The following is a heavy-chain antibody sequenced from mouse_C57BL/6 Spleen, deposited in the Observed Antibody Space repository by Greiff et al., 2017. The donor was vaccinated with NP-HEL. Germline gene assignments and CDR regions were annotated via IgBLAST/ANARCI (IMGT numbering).Heavy chain of an antibody. D-gene: IGHD4-1*01. Sequence: QVQLQQSGPELVKPGASVKISCKASGYAFSSSWMNWVKQRPGKGLEWIGRIYPGDGDTNYNGKFKGKATLTADKSSSTAYMKIRSLASEDSAVYFCAELGPDYFDYWGQGTTLTVSS. CDR2: IYPGDGDT. J-gene: IGHJ2*01. CDR1: GYAFSSSW. V-gene: IGHV1-82*01. CDR3: AELGPDYFDY.